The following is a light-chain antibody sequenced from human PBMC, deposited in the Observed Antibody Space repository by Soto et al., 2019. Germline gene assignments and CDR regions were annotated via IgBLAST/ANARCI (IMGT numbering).Light chain of an antibody. CDR2: WAS. CDR1: QSVLYSSNNKNY. Sequence: DIVMTQSPDSLAVSLGERATINCKSSQSVLYSSNNKNYLAWYQQKPGQSPKLLISWASTRDSGVPDRFSGSGSETDFTLTISSRQAEDVAVYYCQQYYTTPWTFGQGTKVEIK. CDR3: QQYYTTPWT. J-gene: IGKJ1*01. V-gene: IGKV4-1*01.